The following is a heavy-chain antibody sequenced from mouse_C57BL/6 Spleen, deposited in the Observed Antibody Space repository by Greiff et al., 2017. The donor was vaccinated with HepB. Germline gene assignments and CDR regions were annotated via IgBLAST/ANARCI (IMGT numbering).Heavy chain of an antibody. CDR3: ARGEGAY. J-gene: IGHJ3*01. V-gene: IGHV1-55*01. CDR2: IYHGSGST. Sequence: QVQLKQPGAELVKPGASVKMSCKASGYTFTSYWITWVKQRTGQGLEWIGDIYHGSGSTNYNEKFKSKATLTVDTSSSTAYMQLSSLTSEDSAVYYCARGEGAYWGQGTLVTVSA. CDR1: GYTFTSYW.